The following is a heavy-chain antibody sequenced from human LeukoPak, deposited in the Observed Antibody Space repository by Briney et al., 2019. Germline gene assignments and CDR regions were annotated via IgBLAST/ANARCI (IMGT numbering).Heavy chain of an antibody. J-gene: IGHJ4*02. V-gene: IGHV3-23*01. D-gene: IGHD5-18*01. CDR1: GFSFSTYG. Sequence: PGGTLRLSCAASGFSFSTYGMSWVRQAPEKGLEWVSGISGSGGSTYYADSVKGRFTISRDNAKNSLYLQMNSLRAEDTAVYYCARVGGGGYSYGPNYFDYWGQGTLVTVSS. CDR2: ISGSGGST. CDR3: ARVGGGGYSYGPNYFDY.